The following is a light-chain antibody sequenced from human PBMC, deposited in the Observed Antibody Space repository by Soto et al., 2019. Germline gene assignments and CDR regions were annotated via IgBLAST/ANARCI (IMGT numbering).Light chain of an antibody. J-gene: IGKJ3*01. Sequence: EIVLTQSPATLSLSPGERATLSCRASQSVSSYLAWYQQKPGQAPRLLIYDASNRTTGIPARFSGSCSGTDFTLTISILEPEDFAVYYRQQRSNWVTFXHGTKVDIK. CDR1: QSVSSY. V-gene: IGKV3-11*01. CDR2: DAS. CDR3: QQRSNWVT.